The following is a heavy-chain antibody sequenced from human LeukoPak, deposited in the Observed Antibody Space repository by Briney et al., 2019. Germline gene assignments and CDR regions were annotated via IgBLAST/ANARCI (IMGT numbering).Heavy chain of an antibody. D-gene: IGHD6-6*01. J-gene: IGHJ5*02. V-gene: IGHV3-30*18. CDR1: GFTFRSYG. CDR2: ISYDGSNK. Sequence: GGSLRLSCAASGFTFRSYGMHWVRQAPGKGLEWVAVISYDGSNKYYEDSVKGRFTISRDNSKNTLYLQMNSLRAEDTAVYYCAKDLYSSSPDSGPSAQNCFDPWGQGTLVTVSS. CDR3: AKDLYSSSPDSGPSAQNCFDP.